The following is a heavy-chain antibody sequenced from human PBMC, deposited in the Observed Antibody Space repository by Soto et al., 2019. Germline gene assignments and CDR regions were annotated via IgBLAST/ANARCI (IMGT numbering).Heavy chain of an antibody. V-gene: IGHV4-61*08. Sequence: SETLSLTCTVSGAALSSGGYFYTWVRQPPGKGLEWLGYIYYSGGTNYNPSLKSRLTISVDTSKNQFSLKLSSVTAADTALYYCARQPPMGGGFWDYWGQGTLVTVSS. CDR1: GAALSSGGYF. D-gene: IGHD3-16*01. J-gene: IGHJ4*02. CDR3: ARQPPMGGGFWDY. CDR2: IYYSGGT.